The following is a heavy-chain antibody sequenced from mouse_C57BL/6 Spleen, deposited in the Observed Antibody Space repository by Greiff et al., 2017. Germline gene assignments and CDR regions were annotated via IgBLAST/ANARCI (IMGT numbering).Heavy chain of an antibody. D-gene: IGHD4-1*01. CDR3: ASILTGDSTLAY. CDR2: IWWDDDK. CDR1: GFSLRTFGMG. Sequence: QVQLKESGPGILQPSQTLSLTCSFSGFSLRTFGMGVGWIRQPSGKGLEWLAHIWWDDDKYYNPAMKSPLTISTGTSQNPVIRKNANVDTARTATYLFASILTGDSTLAYWGQGTLVAVSA. V-gene: IGHV8-8*01. J-gene: IGHJ3*01.